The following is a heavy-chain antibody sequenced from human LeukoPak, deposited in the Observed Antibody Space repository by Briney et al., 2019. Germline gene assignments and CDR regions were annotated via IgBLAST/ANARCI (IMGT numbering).Heavy chain of an antibody. J-gene: IGHJ6*03. CDR1: GVSITSHY. CDR2: IYDSGSA. V-gene: IGHV4-59*11. Sequence: SETLSLTCTVSGVSITSHYWSWIRQPPGKGLEWIGFIYDSGSANYKSSLESRVTMTLDTSKNQFSLKLNSVTAADTAVYYCARVLQNYYHLDVWGKGTTVTVSS. CDR3: ARVLQNYYHLDV. D-gene: IGHD3-3*01.